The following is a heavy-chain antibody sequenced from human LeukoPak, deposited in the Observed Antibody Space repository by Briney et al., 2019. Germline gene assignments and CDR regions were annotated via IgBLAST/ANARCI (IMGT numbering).Heavy chain of an antibody. V-gene: IGHV4-39*01. CDR2: IYYSGST. CDR1: GGSISSSSYY. Sequence: PSVTLSLTCTVSGGSISSSSYYWGWIRQPPGKGLEWIGSIYYSGSTYYNPSLKSRVTISVDTSKNQFSLKLSSVTAADTAVYYCASPYYYDSSGHWSFDIWGQGTMVTVSS. D-gene: IGHD3-22*01. J-gene: IGHJ3*02. CDR3: ASPYYYDSSGHWSFDI.